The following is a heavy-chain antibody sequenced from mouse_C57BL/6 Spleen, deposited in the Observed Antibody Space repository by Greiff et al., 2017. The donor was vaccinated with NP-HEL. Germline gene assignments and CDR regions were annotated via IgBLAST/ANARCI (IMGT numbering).Heavy chain of an antibody. CDR2: IDPNSGGT. Sequence: QVHVKQPGAELVKPGASVKLSCKASGYTFTSYWMHWVKQRPGRGLEWIGRIDPNSGGTKYNEKFKSKATLTVDKPSSTAYMQLSSLTSEDSAVYYCARGITTGYYYAMDYWGQGTSVTVSS. CDR3: ARGITTGYYYAMDY. V-gene: IGHV1-72*01. CDR1: GYTFTSYW. D-gene: IGHD2-4*01. J-gene: IGHJ4*01.